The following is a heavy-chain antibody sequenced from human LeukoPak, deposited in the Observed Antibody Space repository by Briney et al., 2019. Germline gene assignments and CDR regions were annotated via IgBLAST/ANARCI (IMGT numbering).Heavy chain of an antibody. V-gene: IGHV1-46*01. Sequence: ASVKFSCKASGYTFTTYYIHWVRQAPGQGLEWMGMINPSGGNTAYAQKFQGRVTVTRDTSTSTVYMELSSLRSEDTAVYYCARGLGSGTYYGYWGRGTLVTVSS. J-gene: IGHJ4*02. CDR2: INPSGGNT. CDR3: ARGLGSGTYYGY. CDR1: GYTFTTYY. D-gene: IGHD3-10*01.